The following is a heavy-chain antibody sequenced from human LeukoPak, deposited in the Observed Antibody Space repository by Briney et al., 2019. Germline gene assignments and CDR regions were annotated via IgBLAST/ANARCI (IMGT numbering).Heavy chain of an antibody. CDR2: TYYRSKWYN. Sequence: SQTLSLTCAISGDSVSSSSAAWNWIRQSPSRGLEWLGRTYYRSKWYNDYAVSVRSRITVNPGTSKNQFSLQLNSVTPEDTAVYYCAREDYGGKSGTYFDYWGQGTLVTVSS. CDR3: AREDYGGKSGTYFDY. J-gene: IGHJ4*02. D-gene: IGHD4-23*01. CDR1: GDSVSSSSAA. V-gene: IGHV6-1*01.